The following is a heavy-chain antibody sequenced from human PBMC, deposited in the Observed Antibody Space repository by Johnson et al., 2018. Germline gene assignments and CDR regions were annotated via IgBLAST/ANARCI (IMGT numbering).Heavy chain of an antibody. CDR1: GFTFTNHW. D-gene: IGHD4-17*01. CDR3: ATVRDYGDWAGCFDY. V-gene: IGHV3-7*01. J-gene: IGHJ4*02. Sequence: VQLVESGGDLVHPGGSLILSCAVSGFTFTNHWMSWVRQAPGKGLEWVANIKQDESEKYYVDSVKGRFTISRDNAKNSLYLQMTSLRAEDTAVYYCATVRDYGDWAGCFDYWGQGTLVTVSS. CDR2: IKQDESEK.